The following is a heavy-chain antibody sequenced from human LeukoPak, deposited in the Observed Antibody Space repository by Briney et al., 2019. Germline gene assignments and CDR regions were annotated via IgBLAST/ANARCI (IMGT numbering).Heavy chain of an antibody. CDR2: INHSGST. D-gene: IGHD3-16*01. CDR3: ARTHYVWGSYVDY. Sequence: SETLSLTCAVYGGSFSGYYWSWIRQPPGKGLEWIGEINHSGSTSYNPSLKSRVTISVDTSKNQFSLKLSSVTAADTAVYYCARTHYVWGSYVDYWGQGTLVTVSS. V-gene: IGHV4-34*01. J-gene: IGHJ4*02. CDR1: GGSFSGYY.